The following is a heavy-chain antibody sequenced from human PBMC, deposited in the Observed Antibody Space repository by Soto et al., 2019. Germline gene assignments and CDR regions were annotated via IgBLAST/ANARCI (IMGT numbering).Heavy chain of an antibody. CDR1: GFPFGGYG. Sequence: QVQLVESGGGVVQPGGSLRLSCEASGFPFGGYGMHWVRQSPGEGLEWVAVLANDGSYQYYADSMKGRFTISRDNSKNTLYLQMDSLRPGDTAVYYCARSLGGSSSFSPDYWGQGTLVTLSS. J-gene: IGHJ4*02. CDR3: ARSLGGSSSFSPDY. D-gene: IGHD6-13*01. CDR2: LANDGSYQ. V-gene: IGHV3-30*03.